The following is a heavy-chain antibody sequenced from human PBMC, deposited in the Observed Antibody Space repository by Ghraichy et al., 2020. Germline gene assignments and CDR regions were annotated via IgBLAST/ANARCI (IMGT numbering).Heavy chain of an antibody. Sequence: GESLNISCAASGFTVSSNYMSWVRQAPGKGLEWVSVIYSGGSTYYADSVKGRFTISRDNSKNTLYLQMNSLRAEDTAVYYCARRGVDIFPPWWYFDLWGRGTLVTVSS. CDR3: ARRGVDIFPPWWYFDL. CDR1: GFTVSSNY. J-gene: IGHJ2*01. V-gene: IGHV3-66*01. CDR2: IYSGGST. D-gene: IGHD5-12*01.